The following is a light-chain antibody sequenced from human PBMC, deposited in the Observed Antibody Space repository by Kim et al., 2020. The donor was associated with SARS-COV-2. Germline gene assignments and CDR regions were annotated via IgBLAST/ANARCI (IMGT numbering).Light chain of an antibody. J-gene: IGKJ1*01. V-gene: IGKV1-6*01. CDR3: LQDYNYPWT. Sequence: ASVGDRVTITGRASQGIRNELGWYQQKPGKAPKLLIYAASSLQSGVPSRFSGSGSGTDFTLTISSLQPEDFATYYCLQDYNYPWTFGQGTKVDIK. CDR1: QGIRNE. CDR2: AAS.